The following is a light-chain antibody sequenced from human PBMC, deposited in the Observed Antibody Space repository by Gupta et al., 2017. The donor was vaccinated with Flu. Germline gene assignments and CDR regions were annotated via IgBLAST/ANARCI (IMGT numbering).Light chain of an antibody. CDR1: SSDVGGYNY. J-gene: IGLJ2*01. V-gene: IGLV2-14*04. CDR2: DVS. Sequence: TSSDVGGYNYVSWYQQHPGKAPKLMIYDVSNRPSGVSNRFSGSKSGNTASLTISVLQAEDEADYYCTSYTSSSTLVFGGGTKLTVL. CDR3: TSYTSSSTLV.